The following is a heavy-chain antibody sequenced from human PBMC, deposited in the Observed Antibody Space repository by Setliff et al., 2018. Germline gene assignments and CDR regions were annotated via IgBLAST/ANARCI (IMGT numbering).Heavy chain of an antibody. D-gene: IGHD2-15*01. J-gene: IGHJ4*02. CDR1: GGSINSYY. V-gene: IGHV4-59*01. Sequence: KPSETLSLTCIVSGGSINSYYWNWIRQPPGKGLEWIGYIYYSGNSNYDTNYNPSLKSRVTILSDTSKNQFSLILSSVTAADTAVYYCASERGSASRQIYFDSWGQGTLVTVSS. CDR2: IYYSGNSNYDT. CDR3: ASERGSASRQIYFDS.